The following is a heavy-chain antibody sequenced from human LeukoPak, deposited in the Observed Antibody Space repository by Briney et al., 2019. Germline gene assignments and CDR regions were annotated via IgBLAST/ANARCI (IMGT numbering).Heavy chain of an antibody. CDR2: IKSKTDGGTT. V-gene: IGHV3-15*01. D-gene: IGHD3-22*01. CDR3: TTWPTMIVVDFDI. J-gene: IGHJ3*02. CDR1: GFTFSNAW. Sequence: GGSLRLSCAASGFTFSNAWMSWVRQAPGKGLEWVGRIKSKTDGGTTDYAAPVKGRFTISRDDSKNTLYLQMNSLKTEDTAVYYCTTWPTMIVVDFDIWGQGTMVTVSS.